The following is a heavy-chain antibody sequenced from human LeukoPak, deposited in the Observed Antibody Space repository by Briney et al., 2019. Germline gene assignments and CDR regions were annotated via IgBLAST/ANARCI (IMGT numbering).Heavy chain of an antibody. Sequence: SETLSLTCAVYGGSFSGYYWSWIRQPPGKGLEWIGEINHSGSTNHNPSLKSRVTISVDTSKNQFSLKLSSVTAADTAVYYCAREYSSSWYGNWFDPWGQGTLVTVSS. CDR1: GGSFSGYY. D-gene: IGHD6-13*01. CDR3: AREYSSSWYGNWFDP. V-gene: IGHV4-34*01. CDR2: INHSGST. J-gene: IGHJ5*02.